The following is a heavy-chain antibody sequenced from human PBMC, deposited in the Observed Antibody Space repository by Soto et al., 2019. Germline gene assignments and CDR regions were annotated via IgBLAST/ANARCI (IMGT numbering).Heavy chain of an antibody. J-gene: IGHJ4*02. D-gene: IGHD6-19*01. CDR1: GFTFSSYG. V-gene: IGHV3-30*19. Sequence: GFTFSSYGMHWVRQAPGKGLEWVAVISYDGSNKYYADSVKGRFTISRDNSKNTLYLQMNSLRAEDTAVYYCARGSIAVAGIDYWGQGTLVTVSS. CDR3: ARGSIAVAGIDY. CDR2: ISYDGSNK.